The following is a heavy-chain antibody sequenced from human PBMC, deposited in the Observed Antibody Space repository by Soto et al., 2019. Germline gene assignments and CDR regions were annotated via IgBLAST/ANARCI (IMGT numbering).Heavy chain of an antibody. Sequence: SLRLSCSASGFTFDDYAMHWVRQVPGKGLEWVSGINWNSGSIGYGDSVKGRFAISRDNAKNSLHLQMNSLSAEDTAFYYCVKDESINWYSGHFRHWGQGTLVTVSS. V-gene: IGHV3-9*01. J-gene: IGHJ1*01. CDR1: GFTFDDYA. CDR3: VKDESINWYSGHFRH. D-gene: IGHD6-13*01. CDR2: INWNSGSI.